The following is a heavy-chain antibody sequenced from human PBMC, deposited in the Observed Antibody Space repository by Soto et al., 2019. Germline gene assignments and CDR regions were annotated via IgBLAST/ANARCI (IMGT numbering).Heavy chain of an antibody. CDR1: GFTFSSYS. J-gene: IGHJ6*02. CDR3: ARDGEAHYGLDV. D-gene: IGHD3-10*01. V-gene: IGHV3-21*01. CDR2: ITSSGSYI. Sequence: GRSLRLSCAASGFTFSSYSINWVRQAPGKGLEWVSFITSSGSYIFYADSLKGRFTVSRDNAKNSVYLHMSSLRAEDTAVYYCARDGEAHYGLDVWGQGTTVTVSS.